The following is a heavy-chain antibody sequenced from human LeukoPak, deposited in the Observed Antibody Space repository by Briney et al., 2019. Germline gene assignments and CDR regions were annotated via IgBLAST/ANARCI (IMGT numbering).Heavy chain of an antibody. D-gene: IGHD3-22*01. J-gene: IGHJ4*02. CDR2: ISWSSGII. CDR1: GFIFDDHG. V-gene: IGHV3-9*01. CDR3: ARDLADYYDSSGFDY. Sequence: GGSLRLSCAASGFIFDDHGMHWVRQAPGKGLEWVSGISWSSGIIGYADSVKGRFTISRDNSKNTLYLQMNSLRAEDTAVYYCARDLADYYDSSGFDYWGQGTLVTVSS.